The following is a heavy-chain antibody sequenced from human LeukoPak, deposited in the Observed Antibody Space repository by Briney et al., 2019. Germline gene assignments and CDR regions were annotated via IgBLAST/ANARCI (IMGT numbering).Heavy chain of an antibody. Sequence: ASVKVSCKASGYTFTSYDINWVRQATGQGLEWMGWMNPNSGNTGYAQKFQGRVTITRNTSISTAYMELSSLRSEDTAVYYCARVHSYGDSFDYWGQGTLVTVSS. J-gene: IGHJ4*02. CDR2: MNPNSGNT. D-gene: IGHD4-17*01. V-gene: IGHV1-8*03. CDR1: GYTFTSYD. CDR3: ARVHSYGDSFDY.